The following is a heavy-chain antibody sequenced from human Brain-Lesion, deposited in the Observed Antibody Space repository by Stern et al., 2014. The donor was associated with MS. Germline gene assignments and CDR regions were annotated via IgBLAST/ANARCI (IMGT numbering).Heavy chain of an antibody. Sequence: EVQLVESGAEVKKPGESLKLSCKGSGYRFTSNWIGWVRQVPGKGLEWLWIIWPGDSDTRYSPSFQGQVTISADKSISTAYLQWSSLQASDTAMYYCARRGDSSSSGFDYWGQGTLVIVSS. J-gene: IGHJ4*02. CDR2: IWPGDSDT. D-gene: IGHD6-6*01. CDR3: ARRGDSSSSGFDY. CDR1: GYRFTSNW. V-gene: IGHV5-51*01.